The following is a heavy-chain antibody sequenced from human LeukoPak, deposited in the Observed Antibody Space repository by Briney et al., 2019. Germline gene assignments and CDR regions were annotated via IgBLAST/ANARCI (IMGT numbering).Heavy chain of an antibody. CDR3: ARQYPIYSSSWYFHFDY. V-gene: IGHV3-7*01. D-gene: IGHD6-13*01. J-gene: IGHJ4*02. CDR1: GFTFSSYG. Sequence: GGSLRLSCAASGFTFSSYGMGWVRQAPGKGLEWVVNIKQDGSEKYYVDSVKGRFTISRDNAKNALYLQMNSLRAEDTAVYYCARQYPIYSSSWYFHFDYWGQGTLVTVSS. CDR2: IKQDGSEK.